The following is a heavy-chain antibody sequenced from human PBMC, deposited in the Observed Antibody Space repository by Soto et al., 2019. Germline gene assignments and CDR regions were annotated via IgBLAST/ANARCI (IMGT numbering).Heavy chain of an antibody. Sequence: SETLSLTCTVSGGSISSGDYYWSWIRQPPGKGLEWIGYIYYSGSTYYNPSLKSRVTISVDTSKNQFSLKLSSVTAADTAVYYCARRYSNYLSGCFDPWGQGTLVTVSS. J-gene: IGHJ5*02. CDR2: IYYSGST. CDR1: GGSISSGDYY. D-gene: IGHD4-4*01. CDR3: ARRYSNYLSGCFDP. V-gene: IGHV4-30-4*01.